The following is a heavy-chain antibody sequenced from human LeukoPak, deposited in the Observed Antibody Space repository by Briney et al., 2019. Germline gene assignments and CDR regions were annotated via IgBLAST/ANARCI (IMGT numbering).Heavy chain of an antibody. CDR3: ARHKETCSGDYCYLDYFDY. Sequence: SETLSLTCTVSRGSISSAGYYWSWIRQPAGKGLEWIGRVYTSGRTNYIPSLKSRVTISVDTSKKQFSLKLSSVTAADTAVYYCARHKETCSGDYCYLDYFDYWGQGTLVTVSS. D-gene: IGHD2-15*01. CDR1: RGSISSAGYY. CDR2: VYTSGRT. V-gene: IGHV4-61*02. J-gene: IGHJ4*02.